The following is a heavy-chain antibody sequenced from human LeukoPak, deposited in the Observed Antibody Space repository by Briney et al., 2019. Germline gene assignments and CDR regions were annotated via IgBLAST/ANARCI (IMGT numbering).Heavy chain of an antibody. CDR3: ARLDREDY. CDR2: INPNSGGT. CDR1: GYTFTSYD. Sequence: GASVKVSCKASGYTFTSYDINWVRQAPGQGLEWMGWINPNSGGTNYAQKFQGRVTMTRDTSISTAYMELSRLRSDDTAVYYCARLDREDYWGQGTLVTVSS. V-gene: IGHV1-2*02. J-gene: IGHJ4*02.